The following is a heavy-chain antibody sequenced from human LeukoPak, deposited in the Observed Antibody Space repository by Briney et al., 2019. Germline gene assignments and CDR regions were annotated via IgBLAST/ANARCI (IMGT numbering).Heavy chain of an antibody. J-gene: IGHJ3*02. CDR3: AGATIVGATGAFDI. CDR2: IKQDGSEK. CDR1: GFTFDTYW. V-gene: IGHV3-7*01. Sequence: GGSLRLSCAASGFTFDTYWMSWVRQAPGKGLEWVANIKQDGSEKDYVDSVKGRFTISRDNAKNSLYLQMNSLRAEDTAVYYCAGATIVGATGAFDIWGQGTMVTVSS. D-gene: IGHD1-26*01.